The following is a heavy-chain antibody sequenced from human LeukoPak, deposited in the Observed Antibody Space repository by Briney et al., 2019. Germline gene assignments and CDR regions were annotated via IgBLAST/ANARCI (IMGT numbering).Heavy chain of an antibody. CDR2: IKKDGSET. Sequence: GGSLRLSCAATGFIFSTSRISWVRQAHGKGLTWVANIKKDGSETYYVDSVKGRYTISRDNAKNSLYLQMNSLRAEDTAMYYCARGRYSGTTYYFDYWGQGTLVTVSS. J-gene: IGHJ4*02. CDR3: ARGRYSGTTYYFDY. D-gene: IGHD5-12*01. V-gene: IGHV3-7*03. CDR1: GFIFSTSR.